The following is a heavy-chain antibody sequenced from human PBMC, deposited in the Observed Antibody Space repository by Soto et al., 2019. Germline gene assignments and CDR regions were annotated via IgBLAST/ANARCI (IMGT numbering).Heavy chain of an antibody. D-gene: IGHD4-17*01. Sequence: ASVKVSCKASGGTFSSYAISWVRQAPGQGLEWMGGIIPIFGTANYAQKFQGRVTITADESTSTAYMELSSLRSEDTAVYYCARAPPRIYGDYYYYYMDVWGKGTTVTVSS. CDR1: GGTFSSYA. CDR3: ARAPPRIYGDYYYYYMDV. J-gene: IGHJ6*03. CDR2: IIPIFGTA. V-gene: IGHV1-69*13.